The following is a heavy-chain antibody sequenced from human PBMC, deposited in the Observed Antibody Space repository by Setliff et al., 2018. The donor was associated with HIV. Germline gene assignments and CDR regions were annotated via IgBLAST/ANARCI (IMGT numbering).Heavy chain of an antibody. Sequence: GSLSLSCAASGFPFSNYWMHWVRQVPGKGLVWVSRINSDGSDTNYADSVKGRFTTSRDNAKNTMYLQMNSLRAEDTAVYYCARSEDKRISVIRVGRGAMDVWGQGTTVTVSS. CDR2: INSDGSDT. V-gene: IGHV3-74*01. CDR3: ARSEDKRISVIRVGRGAMDV. CDR1: GFPFSNYW. D-gene: IGHD3-3*02. J-gene: IGHJ6*02.